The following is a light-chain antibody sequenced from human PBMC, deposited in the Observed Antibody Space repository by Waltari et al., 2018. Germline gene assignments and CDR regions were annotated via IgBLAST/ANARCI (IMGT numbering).Light chain of an antibody. CDR2: ATS. CDR1: QSISGY. V-gene: IGKV1-39*01. CDR3: QQSYRTPPLT. Sequence: CRASQSISGYLNWYQQKPGKAPKVLIYATSSLQSGVPSRFSGSGSGTDFTLTISSLQPEDFVTYYCQQSYRTPPLTFGGGTKVEIK. J-gene: IGKJ4*01.